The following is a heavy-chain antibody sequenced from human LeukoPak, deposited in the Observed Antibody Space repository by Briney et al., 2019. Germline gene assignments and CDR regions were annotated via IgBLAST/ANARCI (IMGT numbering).Heavy chain of an antibody. D-gene: IGHD6-13*01. V-gene: IGHV3-30*02. CDR1: GFTFSRYG. J-gene: IGHJ4*02. CDR2: IRYDGSNK. Sequence: GGSLRLSCAASGFTFSRYGMHWVRQAPGKGLEWVAFIRYDGSNKYYADSVKGRFTISRDNSKNTLYLQMNSLRAEDTAVYYCARDGEAALDYWGQGTLVTVSS. CDR3: ARDGEAALDY.